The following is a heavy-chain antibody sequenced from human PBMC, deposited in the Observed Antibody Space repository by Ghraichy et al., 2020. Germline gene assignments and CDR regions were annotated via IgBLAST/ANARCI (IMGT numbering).Heavy chain of an antibody. CDR3: AKLECGGDCYQPYDY. Sequence: LSLTCAASGFTFSSYAMSWVRQAPGKGLEWVSAISGSGGSTYYADSVKGRFTISRDNSKNTLYLQMNSLRAEDTAVYYCAKLECGGDCYQPYDYWGQGTLVTVSS. V-gene: IGHV3-23*01. CDR1: GFTFSSYA. D-gene: IGHD2-21*02. J-gene: IGHJ4*02. CDR2: ISGSGGST.